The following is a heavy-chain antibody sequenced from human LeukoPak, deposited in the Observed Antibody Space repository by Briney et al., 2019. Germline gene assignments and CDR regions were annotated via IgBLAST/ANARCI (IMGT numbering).Heavy chain of an antibody. V-gene: IGHV1-8*01. D-gene: IGHD3-10*01. CDR3: ARALLWFGDSNNWFDP. CDR2: MNPNSGNT. Sequence: AASVKVSYKASGYTFTSYDINWVRQATGQGLEWMGWMNPNSGNTGYAQKFQGRVTMTRNTSISTAYMELSSLRSEDTAVYYCARALLWFGDSNNWFDPWGQGTLVTVSP. J-gene: IGHJ5*02. CDR1: GYTFTSYD.